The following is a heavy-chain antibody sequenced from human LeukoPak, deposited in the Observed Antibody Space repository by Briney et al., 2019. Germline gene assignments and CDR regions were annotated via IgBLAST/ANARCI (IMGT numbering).Heavy chain of an antibody. Sequence: GGSLRLSCVASGFTFSSYGMHWVRQAPGKGLEWVAMISYDGSDKYYAESVKGRFTTSRDNSKNTLFLQANSLRAEDTAVYYCAKDWSSGVSGYLISFDFWGQGTLVTVSS. CDR1: GFTFSSYG. D-gene: IGHD3-22*01. V-gene: IGHV3-30*18. CDR2: ISYDGSDK. J-gene: IGHJ4*02. CDR3: AKDWSSGVSGYLISFDF.